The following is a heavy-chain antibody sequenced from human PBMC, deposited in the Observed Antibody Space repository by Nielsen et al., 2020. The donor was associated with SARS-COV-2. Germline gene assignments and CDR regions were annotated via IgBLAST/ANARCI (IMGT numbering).Heavy chain of an antibody. V-gene: IGHV3-30*18. CDR2: ISYDGSNK. CDR1: GFIFSSYG. CDR3: AKPRNMYYYGSGSRGYFDY. J-gene: IGHJ4*02. Sequence: GESLKISCAASGFIFSSYGMHWVRQAPGKGLEWVAVISYDGSNKYYADSVKGRFTISRDNSKNTLYLQMNSLRAEDTAVYYCAKPRNMYYYGSGSRGYFDYWGQGTLVTVSS. D-gene: IGHD3-10*01.